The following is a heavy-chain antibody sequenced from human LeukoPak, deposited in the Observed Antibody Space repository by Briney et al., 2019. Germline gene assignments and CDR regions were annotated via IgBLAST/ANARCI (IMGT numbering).Heavy chain of an antibody. J-gene: IGHJ4*02. CDR1: GFTFSSYW. CDR2: IRQDGSDK. V-gene: IGHV3-7*04. D-gene: IGHD3-22*01. CDR3: ARADYYDSSGYYDY. Sequence: PGGSLRLSCAASGFTFSSYWMSWVRQAPGKGLEWVANIRQDGSDKYYVDSVKGRFTISRDNANSSLYLQMNSLRAEDTAVYYCARADYYDSSGYYDYWGQGTLVTVSS.